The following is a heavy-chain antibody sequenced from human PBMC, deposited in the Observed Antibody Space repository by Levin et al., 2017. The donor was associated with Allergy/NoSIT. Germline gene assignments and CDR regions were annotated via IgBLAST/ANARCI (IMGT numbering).Heavy chain of an antibody. CDR3: ARVVRESYYFDY. Sequence: GESLKISCAASGFTFSDHYMDWVRQAPGKGLEWVGRTRNKANSYTTEYAASVKGRFTISRDASKNSLYLQMNSLKTEDTAVYYCARVVRESYYFDYWGQGTLVTVSS. CDR1: GFTFSDHY. CDR2: TRNKANSYTT. V-gene: IGHV3-72*01. D-gene: IGHD3-16*01. J-gene: IGHJ4*02.